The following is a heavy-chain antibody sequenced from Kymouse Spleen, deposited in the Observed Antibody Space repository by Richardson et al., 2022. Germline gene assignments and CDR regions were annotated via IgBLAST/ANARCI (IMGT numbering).Heavy chain of an antibody. CDR1: GFTVSSNY. J-gene: IGHJ6*02. Sequence: EVQLVESGGGLIQPGGSLRLSCAASGFTVSSNYMSWVRQAPGKGLEWVSVIYSCGSTYYADSVKGRFTISRDNSKNTLYLQMNSLRAEDTAVYYCARDGSSSAGDYYYGMDVWGQGTTVTVSS. D-gene: IGHD6-6*01. V-gene: IGHV3-66*03. CDR2: IYSCGST. CDR3: ARDGSSSAGDYYYGMDV.